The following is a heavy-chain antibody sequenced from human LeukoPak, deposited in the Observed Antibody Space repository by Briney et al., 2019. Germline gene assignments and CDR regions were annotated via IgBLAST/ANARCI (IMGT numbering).Heavy chain of an antibody. CDR3: ARDVVTTTGDYFDH. Sequence: KTSETLSLTCTVSGGSINIYYWSWIRQSAGKGLEWIGRIYTSGSTNYNPSLKSRVTMSVDTSKHQFSLKLSSVTAADTAVYYCARDVVTTTGDYFDHWGQGTLVTVSS. D-gene: IGHD2-2*01. CDR1: GGSINIYY. CDR2: IYTSGST. V-gene: IGHV4-4*07. J-gene: IGHJ4*02.